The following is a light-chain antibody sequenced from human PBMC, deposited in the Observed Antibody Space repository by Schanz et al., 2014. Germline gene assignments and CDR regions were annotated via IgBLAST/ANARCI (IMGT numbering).Light chain of an antibody. CDR1: QSVSSSY. CDR3: QQCGSSRWT. J-gene: IGKJ1*01. Sequence: EIVLTQSPGTLSLSPGERATLSCRASQSVSSSYLAWYQQKPGQAPRLLIYSASSRATGTPDRFRGGGSGRDFTLTISRLEPEDFAVYYCQQCGSSRWTFGQGTKVEIK. CDR2: SAS. V-gene: IGKV3-20*01.